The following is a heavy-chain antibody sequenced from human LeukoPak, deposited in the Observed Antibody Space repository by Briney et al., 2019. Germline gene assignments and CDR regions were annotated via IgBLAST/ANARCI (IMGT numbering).Heavy chain of an antibody. J-gene: IGHJ4*02. V-gene: IGHV4-59*01. Sequence: PSETLSLTCTVSGGSIDSYYWNWIRQPPGKGLEWIGYIYYTGSTEYHPSLKSRVTISLDTSKNQFSLKLTSVTAADTAVYYCARVYQSAEYYFDYWGQGNLVSVSS. CDR3: ARVYQSAEYYFDY. CDR1: GGSIDSYY. D-gene: IGHD2-2*01. CDR2: IYYTGST.